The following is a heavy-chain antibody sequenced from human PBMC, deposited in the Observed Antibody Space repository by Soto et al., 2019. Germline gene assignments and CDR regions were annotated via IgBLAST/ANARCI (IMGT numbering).Heavy chain of an antibody. J-gene: IGHJ6*02. CDR1: GGSISSGGYY. CDR2: IYYSGST. V-gene: IGHV4-31*03. CDR3: ARGGYYFSYGMDV. D-gene: IGHD5-12*01. Sequence: SETLSLTCTVSGGSISSGGYYWSWIRQHPGKGLEWIGYIYYSGSTYYNPSLKSRVTISVDTSKNQFSLKLSSVTAADTAVYYCARGGYYFSYGMDVWGQGTTVTVSS.